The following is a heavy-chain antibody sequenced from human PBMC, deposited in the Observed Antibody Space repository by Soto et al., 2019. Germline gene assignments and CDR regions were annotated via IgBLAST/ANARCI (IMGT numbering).Heavy chain of an antibody. V-gene: IGHV3-23*01. CDR1: GFTFGSYA. D-gene: IGHD6-19*01. CDR2: ISGSGGST. CDR3: AKGLAVAGTGRYYFDY. J-gene: IGHJ4*02. Sequence: GGSLRLSCAASGFTFGSYAMSWVRQAPGKGLEWVSAISGSGGSTSYADSVKGRFTISRDYSKNTLFLQMNSLRDEDTAVYYCAKGLAVAGTGRYYFDYWGQGALVTVSS.